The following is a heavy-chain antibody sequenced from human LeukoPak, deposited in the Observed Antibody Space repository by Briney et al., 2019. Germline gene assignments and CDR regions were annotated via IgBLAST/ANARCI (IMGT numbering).Heavy chain of an antibody. D-gene: IGHD6-13*01. CDR2: INPKSGAA. CDR1: GYIFSDYY. CDR3: ARGAEAETSPLDF. J-gene: IGHJ4*02. Sequence: ASVKVSCKASGYIFSDYYMHWVRQAPGQGLEWLGWINPKSGAADYAQQFRGRVTMTRDTSINTDYMEMKRVTSDDTAVYYCARGAEAETSPLDFXGQGTLVIVS. V-gene: IGHV1-2*02.